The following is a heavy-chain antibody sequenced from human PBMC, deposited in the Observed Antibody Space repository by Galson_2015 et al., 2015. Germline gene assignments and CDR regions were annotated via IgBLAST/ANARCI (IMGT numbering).Heavy chain of an antibody. V-gene: IGHV3-74*01. CDR1: GFTFSSYW. CDR3: ARVSFGYTWSGFDI. Sequence: SLRLSCAASGFTFSSYWMHWVRQVPGKGLVWVSRINSDGSTTTYADSVKGRFTISRDNARNTLYLQMNSLRADDTAVYYCARVSFGYTWSGFDIWGQGTMVTVSS. D-gene: IGHD1-20*01. J-gene: IGHJ3*02. CDR2: INSDGSTT.